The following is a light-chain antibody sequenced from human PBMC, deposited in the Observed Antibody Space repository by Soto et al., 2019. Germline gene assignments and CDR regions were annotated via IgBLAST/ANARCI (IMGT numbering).Light chain of an antibody. J-gene: IGKJ1*01. CDR3: QQYNSQWT. V-gene: IGKV1-5*01. CDR2: DAS. CDR1: QSISSW. Sequence: DIQMTQSPSTLSASVGDRVTITCRASQSISSWLAWYQQKPGKAPKLLIYDASSLEGGVPSRFSGSGSGTEFTLTISSLQPDDFATYYCQQYNSQWTGGQGTKVDSK.